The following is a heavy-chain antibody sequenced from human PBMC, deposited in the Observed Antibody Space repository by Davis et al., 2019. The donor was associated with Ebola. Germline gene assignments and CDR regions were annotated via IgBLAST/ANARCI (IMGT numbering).Heavy chain of an antibody. D-gene: IGHD6-19*01. J-gene: IGHJ4*02. Sequence: ETLSLTCAVSGGSISSSNWWSWVRQAPGKGLEWVSAIGGSGAGTYYADSVQGRFTVSRDNSKNTLYLQMNSLRPEDTAVYYCAKDRSSGWTALGYWGQGTLVTVSS. CDR3: AKDRSSGWTALGY. CDR1: GGSISSSN. CDR2: IGGSGAGT. V-gene: IGHV3-23*01.